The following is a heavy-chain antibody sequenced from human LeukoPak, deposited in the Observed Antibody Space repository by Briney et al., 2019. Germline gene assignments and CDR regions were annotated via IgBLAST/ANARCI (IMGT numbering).Heavy chain of an antibody. V-gene: IGHV1-69*13. Sequence: ASVKVSCKASGNSISNYAVSWVRQAPGQGFEWMGGIIPIFGTADYAQKFQGRVTITADQSTSTTYMALSSLKSEDTATYYCTTRACHAGGCSSSFYYYYGLHFWGQGSTVSVSS. J-gene: IGHJ6*02. D-gene: IGHD3-16*01. CDR1: GNSISNYA. CDR3: TTRACHAGGCSSSFYYYYGLHF. CDR2: IIPIFGTA.